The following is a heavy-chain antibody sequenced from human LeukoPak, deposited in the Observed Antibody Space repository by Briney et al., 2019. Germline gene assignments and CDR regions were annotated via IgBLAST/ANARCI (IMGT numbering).Heavy chain of an antibody. CDR3: ARDAYTTTSNWLDP. V-gene: IGHV3-74*01. CDR1: GFTLNKYW. J-gene: IGHJ5*02. CDR2: ITGDGNDI. D-gene: IGHD4-17*01. Sequence: GGSLRLSCEASGFTLNKYWMHWVRQAPGKGLLWVSRITGDGNDIVYADSVKGRFTVSRDDAKNTLFLQMNSLRVEDTAIYYCARDAYTTTSNWLDPWGQGTLVTVSS.